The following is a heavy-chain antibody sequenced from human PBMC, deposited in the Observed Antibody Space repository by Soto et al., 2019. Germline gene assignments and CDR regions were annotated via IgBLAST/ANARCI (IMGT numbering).Heavy chain of an antibody. D-gene: IGHD6-19*01. Sequence: GGSLRLSCAASGFTFSSYAMHWVRQAPGKGLEWVAVISYDGSNKYYADSVKGRFTISRDNSKNTLYLQMNSLRAEDTAVYYCARVAVAGPYYYYGMDVWGQGTTVTVSS. V-gene: IGHV3-30-3*01. CDR2: ISYDGSNK. CDR3: ARVAVAGPYYYYGMDV. J-gene: IGHJ6*02. CDR1: GFTFSSYA.